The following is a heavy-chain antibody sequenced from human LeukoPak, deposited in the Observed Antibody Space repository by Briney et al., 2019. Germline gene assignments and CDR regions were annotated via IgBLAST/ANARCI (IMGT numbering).Heavy chain of an antibody. CDR1: GDSVSSNGAA. Sequence: SQTLSLTCTISGDSVSSNGAAWNWIRQSPSRGLEWLGRTYYKSKWYDDYAVSVKSRITINPDTSTNRLSLQLNSVTPEDTAVYYCARERVTMVRGIIMSDYGLDVWGQGTTVIVSS. CDR2: TYYKSKWYD. CDR3: ARERVTMVRGIIMSDYGLDV. V-gene: IGHV6-1*01. J-gene: IGHJ6*02. D-gene: IGHD3-10*01.